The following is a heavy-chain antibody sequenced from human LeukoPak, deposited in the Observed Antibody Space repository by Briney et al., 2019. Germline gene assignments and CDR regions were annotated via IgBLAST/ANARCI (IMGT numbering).Heavy chain of an antibody. CDR3: AKNHYPIAAAAPFDY. Sequence: PGGSLRLSCAASGFTFSSYAMSWVRQAPGKGPEWVSAISGSGGSTYYADSVKGRFTISRDNSKNTLYLQMNSLRAEDTAVYYCAKNHYPIAAAAPFDYWGQGTLVTVSS. V-gene: IGHV3-23*01. J-gene: IGHJ4*02. CDR2: ISGSGGST. D-gene: IGHD6-13*01. CDR1: GFTFSSYA.